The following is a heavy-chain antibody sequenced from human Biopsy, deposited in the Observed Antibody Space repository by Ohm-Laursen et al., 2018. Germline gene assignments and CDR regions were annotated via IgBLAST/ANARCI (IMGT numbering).Heavy chain of an antibody. CDR1: GGSITSRTHY. D-gene: IGHD3-3*01. V-gene: IGHV4-39*01. CDR3: ARHDLSDFWSGYPNFFDR. J-gene: IGHJ5*02. Sequence: GTLSLTCTLSGGSITSRTHYWGWIRQTPGKGLEWIGTVYYSGTTYDNPSLKNRVIISVDTSKNQFSLSLKTVTAADTAVYYYARHDLSDFWSGYPNFFDRWGQGTLVTVSS. CDR2: VYYSGTT.